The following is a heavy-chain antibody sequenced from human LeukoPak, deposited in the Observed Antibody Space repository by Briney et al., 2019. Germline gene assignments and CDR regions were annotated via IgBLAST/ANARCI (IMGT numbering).Heavy chain of an antibody. D-gene: IGHD2-15*01. V-gene: IGHV3-21*01. CDR2: ISSSSYI. CDR1: GFTFSSYS. J-gene: IGHJ3*02. CDR3: ARTPCSGGSCPPILGDDAFDI. Sequence: PGGSLRLSCAASGFTFSSYSMNWVRQAPGKGLEWVSSISSSSYIYYADSVKGRFTISRDNAKNSLYLQMNSLRAEDTAVYYCARTPCSGGSCPPILGDDAFDIWGQGTMVTVSS.